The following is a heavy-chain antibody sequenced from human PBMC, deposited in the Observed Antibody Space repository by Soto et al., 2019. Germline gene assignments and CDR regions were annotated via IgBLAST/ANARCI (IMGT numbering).Heavy chain of an antibody. CDR1: GGSISSYY. Sequence: WETLSLTGTVSGGSISSYYWSWIRQPAGKGLEWIGRIYTSGSTNYNPSLKSRVTMSVDTSKNQFSLKLSSVTAADTAVYYCARLGGSGSYPNWFDPWGQGTLVTVSS. D-gene: IGHD3-10*01. J-gene: IGHJ5*02. CDR2: IYTSGST. V-gene: IGHV4-4*07. CDR3: ARLGGSGSYPNWFDP.